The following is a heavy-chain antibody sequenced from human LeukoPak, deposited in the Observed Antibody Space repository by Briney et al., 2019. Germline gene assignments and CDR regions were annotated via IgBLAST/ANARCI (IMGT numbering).Heavy chain of an antibody. V-gene: IGHV3-7*01. D-gene: IGHD3-10*01. J-gene: IGHJ5*02. CDR3: VGDWFGET. CDR1: GFTFSSYW. Sequence: GGSLRLSCAASGFTFSSYWVSWVRQAPGKGLEWVADIKKDGSDKNYVDSVKGRFTISRDNAKNSLYLQMNSLRAEDTAVYYCVGDWFGETWGQGTLVTVSS. CDR2: IKKDGSDK.